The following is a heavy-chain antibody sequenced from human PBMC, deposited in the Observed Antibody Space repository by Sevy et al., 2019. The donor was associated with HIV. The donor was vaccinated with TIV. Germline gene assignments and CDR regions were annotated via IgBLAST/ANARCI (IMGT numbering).Heavy chain of an antibody. Sequence: GGSLRLSCAASGFTFSSYGMHWVRQVPGNGLEWVAVISYDGSNKYYAYSVKGRFTISRDNSKNTLYLQMNSLRAEDTAVYYCAKGPHRSTSNPGDYYYYYGMDVWGQGTAVTVSS. J-gene: IGHJ6*02. V-gene: IGHV3-30*18. D-gene: IGHD2-2*01. CDR2: ISYDGSNK. CDR1: GFTFSSYG. CDR3: AKGPHRSTSNPGDYYYYYGMDV.